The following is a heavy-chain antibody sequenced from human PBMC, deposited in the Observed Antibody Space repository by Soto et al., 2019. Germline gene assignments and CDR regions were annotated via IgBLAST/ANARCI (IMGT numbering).Heavy chain of an antibody. CDR3: ASSSGDLDVYGMDI. Sequence: LRLSCAASGFTFSRYAMSWVRQAPGKGLEWVSTVTGGGHTTYNADSVNGRFTISRDNSKSTLYLQMNNLRAEDTAIYYCASSSGDLDVYGMDIWGPGTTVTVSS. J-gene: IGHJ6*02. CDR2: VTGGGHTT. D-gene: IGHD3-10*01. V-gene: IGHV3-23*01. CDR1: GFTFSRYA.